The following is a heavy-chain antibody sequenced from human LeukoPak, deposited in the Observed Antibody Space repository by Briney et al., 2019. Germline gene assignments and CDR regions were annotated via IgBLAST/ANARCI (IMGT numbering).Heavy chain of an antibody. J-gene: IGHJ4*02. Sequence: GGSLRLSCAASGFTFSSYGMSWVRQAPGKGLEWVSTISGSGGSTYYADSVKGRFTISRDNSKNTLYLQMNSLRAEGTAVYYCAKDRGIGIVDPYYLDYWGQGTLVTVSS. V-gene: IGHV3-23*01. CDR2: ISGSGGST. CDR3: AKDRGIGIVDPYYLDY. CDR1: GFTFSSYG. D-gene: IGHD2-15*01.